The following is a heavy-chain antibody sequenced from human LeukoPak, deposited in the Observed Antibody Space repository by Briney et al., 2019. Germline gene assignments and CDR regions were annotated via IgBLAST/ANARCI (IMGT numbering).Heavy chain of an antibody. J-gene: IGHJ4*02. CDR2: INPSGGST. Sequence: GASVKVSCKASGYTFTGYYMHWVRQAPGQGLEWMGIINPSGGSTRYAQKFQGRVSMTRDMSTSTVYMELGSLRSEDTAVYYCAVKSGSYEFDYWGQGTLVTVSS. CDR1: GYTFTGYY. V-gene: IGHV1-46*01. D-gene: IGHD1-26*01. CDR3: AVKSGSYEFDY.